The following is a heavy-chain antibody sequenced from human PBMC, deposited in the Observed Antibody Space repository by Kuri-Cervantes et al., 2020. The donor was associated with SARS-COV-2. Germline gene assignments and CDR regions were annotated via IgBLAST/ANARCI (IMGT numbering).Heavy chain of an antibody. CDR2: INPNSGGT. Sequence: ASVKVSCKASGYTFTGHYMHWVRQAPGQGLEWMGWINPNSGGTNYAQKFQGRVTMTRDTSISTAYMELSRLRSDDTAVYYCAREGIAVAGTFDWGQGTLVTVSS. D-gene: IGHD6-19*01. V-gene: IGHV1-2*02. CDR3: AREGIAVAGTFD. J-gene: IGHJ4*02. CDR1: GYTFTGHY.